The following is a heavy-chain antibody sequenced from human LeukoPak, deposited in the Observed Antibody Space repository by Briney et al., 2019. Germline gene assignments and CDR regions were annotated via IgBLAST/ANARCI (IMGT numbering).Heavy chain of an antibody. CDR1: GSTFSNYT. V-gene: IGHV3-64*01. D-gene: IGHD6-13*01. CDR3: ARAHSSSWYDPSDY. Sequence: GGSLRLSSAASGSTFSNYTMHWVRQAPGKGLEYVSTITTNGGSTYYANSVKGRFSISRDISKNTLFLRMDSLRAEDMAVYYCARAHSSSWYDPSDYWGQGTLVTVSS. CDR2: ITTNGGST. J-gene: IGHJ4*02.